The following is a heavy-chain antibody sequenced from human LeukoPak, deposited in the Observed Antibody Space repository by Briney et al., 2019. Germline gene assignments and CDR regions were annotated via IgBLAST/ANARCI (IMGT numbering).Heavy chain of an antibody. Sequence: SGGSLRLSCAASGFTFSSYEMNWVRQAPGKGLEWVSYISSSGSTIYYADSVEGRFTISRDNRENSLYLQMNSLRPEDTALYYCAKDRAARGRGNYFYMDVWGKGTTVTVSS. D-gene: IGHD2/OR15-2a*01. CDR1: GFTFSSYE. CDR2: ISSSGSTI. CDR3: AKDRAARGRGNYFYMDV. J-gene: IGHJ6*03. V-gene: IGHV3-48*03.